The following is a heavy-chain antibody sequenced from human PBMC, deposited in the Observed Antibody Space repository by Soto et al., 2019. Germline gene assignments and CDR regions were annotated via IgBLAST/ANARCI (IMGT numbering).Heavy chain of an antibody. D-gene: IGHD2-8*01. CDR1: VYTFTSYD. CDR3: ARVTGAHIGLRRDYNGMDI. V-gene: IGHV1-69*13. J-gene: IGHJ6*01. Sequence: SVKVSCKASVYTFTSYDMNWVRQATGQGLEWMGGIIPIFGTANYAQKFQGRVTITADESTSTAYMELSSLRSEDTAVYYCARVTGAHIGLRRDYNGMDIWGQGSTGTVSS. CDR2: IIPIFGTA.